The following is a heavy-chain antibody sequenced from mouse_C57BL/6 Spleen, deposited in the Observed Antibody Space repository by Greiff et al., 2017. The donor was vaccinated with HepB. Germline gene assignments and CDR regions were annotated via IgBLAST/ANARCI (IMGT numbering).Heavy chain of an antibody. CDR2: INPINGGT. V-gene: IGHV1-18*01. CDR1: GYTFTDYN. CDR3: ARYGVYDGYYVRFAY. D-gene: IGHD2-3*01. J-gene: IGHJ3*01. Sequence: EVQLQQSGPELVKPGASVKIPCKASGYTFTDYNMDWVKQSHGKSLEWIGDINPINGGTIYNQKFKGKATLTVDKSSSTAYMELRSLTSEDTAVYYCARYGVYDGYYVRFAYWGQGTLVTVSA.